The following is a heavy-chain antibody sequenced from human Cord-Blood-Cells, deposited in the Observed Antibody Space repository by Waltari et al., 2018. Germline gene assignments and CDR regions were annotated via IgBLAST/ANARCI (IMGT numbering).Heavy chain of an antibody. Sequence: QVQLVESGGGVVQPGRYLRLSCAASGFTFSSYGMHWVRQAPGKGLEWVAVIWYDGSNKYYADSVKGRFTISRDNSKNTLYLQMNSLRAEDTAVYYCARARGEYSSSSGEDYWGQGTLVTVSS. CDR3: ARARGEYSSSSGEDY. J-gene: IGHJ4*02. CDR2: IWYDGSNK. V-gene: IGHV3-33*01. CDR1: GFTFSSYG. D-gene: IGHD6-6*01.